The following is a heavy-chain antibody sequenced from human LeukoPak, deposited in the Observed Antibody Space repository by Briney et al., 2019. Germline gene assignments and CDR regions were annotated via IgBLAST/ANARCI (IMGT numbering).Heavy chain of an antibody. D-gene: IGHD3-22*01. Sequence: PGGSLRLSCAASGFTFSSYSMNWVRQAPGKGLEWVSSISSSSSYIYYADSVKSRFTISRDNAKNSLYLQMNSLRAEDTAVYYCARDGQGLLNGYWGQGTLVTVSS. CDR3: ARDGQGLLNGY. J-gene: IGHJ4*02. CDR2: ISSSSSYI. V-gene: IGHV3-21*01. CDR1: GFTFSSYS.